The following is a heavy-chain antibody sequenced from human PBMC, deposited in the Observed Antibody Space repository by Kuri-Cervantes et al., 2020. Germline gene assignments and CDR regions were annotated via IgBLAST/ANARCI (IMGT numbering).Heavy chain of an antibody. J-gene: IGHJ3*02. CDR1: GFTFGSYA. V-gene: IGHV3-30-3*01. CDR3: TRDQSRGKGATPRDAFDI. CDR2: ISYAGSNK. Sequence: LSLTCPASGFTFGSYAMHWVRQAPGKGLEWVAVISYAGSNKYCADSVKGRFTISRDNSKNTAYLQMNSLKTEDTAVYYCTRDQSRGKGATPRDAFDIWGQGTMVTVSS. D-gene: IGHD1-26*01.